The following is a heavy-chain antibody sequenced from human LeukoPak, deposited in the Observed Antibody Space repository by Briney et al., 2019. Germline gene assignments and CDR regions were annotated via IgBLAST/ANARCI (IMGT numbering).Heavy chain of an antibody. J-gene: IGHJ4*02. V-gene: IGHV3-23*01. CDR2: ISGGSDNT. D-gene: IGHD4-23*01. Sequence: GGSLRLSCAASGFTFSAYAMTWVRQAPGKGLEWVSAISGGSDNTYYADSVKGRFTISRDDSKNTLYLQMNSLRAEDTAVYCCARDPSRYMTKVDWGQGTLVTVSS. CDR1: GFTFSAYA. CDR3: ARDPSRYMTKVD.